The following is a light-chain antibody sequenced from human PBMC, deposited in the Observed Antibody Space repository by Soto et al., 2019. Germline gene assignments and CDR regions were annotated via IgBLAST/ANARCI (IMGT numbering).Light chain of an antibody. CDR2: AAS. J-gene: IGKJ1*01. Sequence: EIVLTQSPGTLSLSPGERATLSCRASQSVSNNYLAWYQQRPGQAPRLLIYAASSRATGIPDRFSGSGSGTNFTLTISGLEPEDFAVYYCQQYASSRTFGQGPKVEIK. CDR3: QQYASSRT. V-gene: IGKV3-20*01. CDR1: QSVSNNY.